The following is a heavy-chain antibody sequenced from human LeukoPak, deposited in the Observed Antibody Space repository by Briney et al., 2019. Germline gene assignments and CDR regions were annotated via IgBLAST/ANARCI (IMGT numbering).Heavy chain of an antibody. J-gene: IGHJ4*02. CDR2: IRYDGSNK. V-gene: IGHV3-30*02. CDR3: AKDCHYYGSGSYFGYFDY. CDR1: GFTFRSYG. Sequence: GGSLRLSCAASGFTFRSYGMHWVRQAPGKGLEWVAFIRYDGSNKYYADSVKGRFTISRDNSKNTLYLQMNSLRAEDTAVYYCAKDCHYYGSGSYFGYFDYWGQGTLVTVSS. D-gene: IGHD3-10*01.